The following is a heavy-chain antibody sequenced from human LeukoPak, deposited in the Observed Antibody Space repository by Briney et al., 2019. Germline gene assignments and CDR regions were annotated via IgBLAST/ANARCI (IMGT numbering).Heavy chain of an antibody. J-gene: IGHJ6*02. D-gene: IGHD1-26*01. V-gene: IGHV4-59*01. CDR3: ARVRWDGYYYYYGMDV. CDR1: SGSISSYY. CDR2: IYYSGST. Sequence: PSETLSLTCTVSSGSISSYYWSWIRQSPGKELEWIGYIYYSGSTNYNPSLKSRVTISVDTSKNQFSLKLSSVTAADTAVYYCARVRWDGYYYYYGMDVWGQGTTVTVSS.